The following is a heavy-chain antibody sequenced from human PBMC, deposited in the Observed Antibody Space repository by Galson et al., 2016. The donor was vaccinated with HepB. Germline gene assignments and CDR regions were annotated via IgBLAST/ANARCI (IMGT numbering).Heavy chain of an antibody. CDR1: GFTFSSDA. Sequence: SLRLSCAASGFTFSSDAMSWVRQAPEKGLEWVSGISASGAGTYYAESVKGRFTISSDNIKNTLYLQMNSQRAEDTAVYYCAKEISVAGVNGLPSHYWGQGTLVTVSS. J-gene: IGHJ4*02. D-gene: IGHD6-19*01. V-gene: IGHV3-23*01. CDR3: AKEISVAGVNGLPSHY. CDR2: ISASGAGT.